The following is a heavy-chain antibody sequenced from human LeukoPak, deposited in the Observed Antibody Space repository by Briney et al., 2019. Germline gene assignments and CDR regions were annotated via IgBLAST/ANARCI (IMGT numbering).Heavy chain of an antibody. J-gene: IGHJ4*02. V-gene: IGHV3-74*01. CDR3: ARGHVTGSDRHWDY. CDR2: IIGDGNSI. CDR1: DFTFRSHW. Sequence: GGSMILSCATSDFTFRSHWMHWLRQAPGKGLVWVSRIIGDGNSISYADFVKGRFTISRDNAKNTLYLQMNSLRVEDTAVYYCARGHVTGSDRHWDYWGQGVLVTVSS. D-gene: IGHD3-9*01.